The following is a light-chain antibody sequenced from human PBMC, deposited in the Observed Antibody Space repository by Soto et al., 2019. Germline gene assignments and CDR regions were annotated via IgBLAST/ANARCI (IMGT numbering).Light chain of an antibody. CDR3: QQYNNWPPIT. CDR2: GAS. J-gene: IGKJ5*01. Sequence: EIVLTQSPGTLSLSPGERATLSCRASQSVSSKLAWYQQKPGQAPRLLIYGASTRATGIPARFSGSRSGTEFTLTISSLQSEDFPVYYCQQYNNWPPITFGQGTRLEI. CDR1: QSVSSK. V-gene: IGKV3-15*01.